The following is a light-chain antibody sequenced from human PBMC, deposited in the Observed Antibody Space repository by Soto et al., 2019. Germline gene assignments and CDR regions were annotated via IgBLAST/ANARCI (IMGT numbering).Light chain of an antibody. CDR1: SSDVGGLNF. Sequence: QSALTQPASVSGSPGQSITISCTGTSSDVGGLNFVSWYQQHPGKAPKLMIYDVVNRPSGVSNRFSGSKSGNTASLTISGLQAEDEADYYCSSDTSSSTLVVFGGGTKLTVL. V-gene: IGLV2-14*03. J-gene: IGLJ2*01. CDR3: SSDTSSSTLVV. CDR2: DVV.